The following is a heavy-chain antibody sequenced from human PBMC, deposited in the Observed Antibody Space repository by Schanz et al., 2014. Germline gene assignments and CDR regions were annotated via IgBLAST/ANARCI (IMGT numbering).Heavy chain of an antibody. CDR2: IRYDGRNK. D-gene: IGHD3-16*01. CDR3: AKDLYNYGIFDS. Sequence: QVQLVESGGGVVQPGRSLRLSCAASGFTFISYDIHWVRQAPGKGLEWVAVIRYDGRNKNFVESVKGRFTISRDNSRKTLYLQMNSLRADDTAVYYCAKDLYNYGIFDSWGQGTLVTVSS. V-gene: IGHV3-33*06. J-gene: IGHJ5*01. CDR1: GFTFISYD.